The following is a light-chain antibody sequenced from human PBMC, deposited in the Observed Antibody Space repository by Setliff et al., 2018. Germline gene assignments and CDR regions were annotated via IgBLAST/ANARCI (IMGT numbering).Light chain of an antibody. J-gene: IGLJ1*01. Sequence: SYELTQPPSVSVAPGKTATITCGENNIGGRTVHWYQQRPGQAPVVVIYEDSHRPSGIPERFSGSNSGNTATLTIARVEAGDEADYYCQVWDSSSDHDVFGTGTKVTVL. CDR2: EDS. V-gene: IGLV3-21*03. CDR1: NIGGRT. CDR3: QVWDSSSDHDV.